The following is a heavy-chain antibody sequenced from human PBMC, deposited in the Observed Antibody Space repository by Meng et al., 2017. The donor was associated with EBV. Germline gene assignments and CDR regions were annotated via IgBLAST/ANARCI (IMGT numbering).Heavy chain of an antibody. Sequence: QWQLVQSGAEVKKPGASVKVSCKASGYTFTSYYMRWVRQAPGQGLEWMGIINPSGGSTSYAQKFQGRVTMTRDTSTSTVYMELSSLRSEDTAVYYCARNGIAAWGWFDPWGQGTLVTVSS. CDR1: GYTFTSYY. CDR3: ARNGIAAWGWFDP. D-gene: IGHD6-13*01. CDR2: INPSGGST. V-gene: IGHV1-46*01. J-gene: IGHJ5*02.